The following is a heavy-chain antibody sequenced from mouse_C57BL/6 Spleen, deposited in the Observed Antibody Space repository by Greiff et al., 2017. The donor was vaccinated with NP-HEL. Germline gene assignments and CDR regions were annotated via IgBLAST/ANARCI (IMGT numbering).Heavy chain of an antibody. V-gene: IGHV1-69*01. J-gene: IGHJ2*01. Sequence: QVQLQQPGAELVMPGASVKLSCKASGYTFTSYWMHWVKQRPGQGLEWIGEIDPSDSYTNYNQKLKGKSTLTVDKSSSTAYMQLSSLTSEDSAVYYCARGGYGNYEDYWGQGTTLTVSS. CDR3: ARGGYGNYEDY. CDR1: GYTFTSYW. CDR2: IDPSDSYT. D-gene: IGHD2-10*02.